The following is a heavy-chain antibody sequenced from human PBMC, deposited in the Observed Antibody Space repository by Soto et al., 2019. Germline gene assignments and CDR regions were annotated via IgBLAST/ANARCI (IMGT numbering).Heavy chain of an antibody. CDR2: INQRGSET. CDR3: ARAGDFWSGYFGAWQYYYYYGLDV. J-gene: IGHJ6*02. D-gene: IGHD3-3*01. Sequence: QLVESGGGLVQPGGSLRLSCVGSGFTFSNYWMSWVRQAPGKGLEWVANINQRGSETYYVDSVRGRFTISRDNAKNSLYLQINSLGAEDTALYYCARAGDFWSGYFGAWQYYYYYGLDVWGQGTTVTVSS. CDR1: GFTFSNYW. V-gene: IGHV3-7*05.